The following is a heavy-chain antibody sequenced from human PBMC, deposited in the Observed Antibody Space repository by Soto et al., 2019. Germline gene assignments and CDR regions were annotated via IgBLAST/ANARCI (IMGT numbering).Heavy chain of an antibody. Sequence: QVQLQESGPGLAKPSETLSLTCTVSGGSISTYYWSWIRQPPGKGLEWIGYFYYSGSTNYNPSLXRXVXIXXHTSKNQCSLKLSSVTAADTAVYYCARGGWRHIDYWGQGTLVTVSS. D-gene: IGHD3-3*01. J-gene: IGHJ4*02. CDR1: GGSISTYY. V-gene: IGHV4-59*08. CDR3: ARGGWRHIDY. CDR2: FYYSGST.